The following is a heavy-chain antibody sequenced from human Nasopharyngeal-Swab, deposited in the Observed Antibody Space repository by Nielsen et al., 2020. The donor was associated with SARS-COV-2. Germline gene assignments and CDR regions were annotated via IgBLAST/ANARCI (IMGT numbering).Heavy chain of an antibody. CDR2: IYYSGST. V-gene: IGHV4-39*07. CDR3: AGVYYDSSGYYYYYYYYYMDV. J-gene: IGHJ6*03. Sequence: GSLRLSCTVSGGSIISSSYYWGWIRQPPGKGLEWIGSIYYSGSTYYNPSLKSRVTISVDTSKNQFSLKLSSVTAADTAVYYCAGVYYDSSGYYYYYYYYYMDVWGKGTTVTVSS. D-gene: IGHD3-22*01. CDR1: GGSIISSSYY.